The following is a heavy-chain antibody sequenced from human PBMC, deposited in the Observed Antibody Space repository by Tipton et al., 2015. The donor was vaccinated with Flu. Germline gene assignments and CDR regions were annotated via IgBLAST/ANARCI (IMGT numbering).Heavy chain of an antibody. V-gene: IGHV4-34*12. J-gene: IGHJ4*02. CDR1: GGSFSGYY. D-gene: IGHD3-22*01. Sequence: TLSLTCAVYGGSFSGYYWSWIRQPPGKGPEWIGSMLYGGSTYYNPSLESRVTISLDTSKNQFSLKLSSVTAADTAVYYCARDDSGLNDYWGPGTLVTVSS. CDR3: ARDDSGLNDY. CDR2: MLYGGST.